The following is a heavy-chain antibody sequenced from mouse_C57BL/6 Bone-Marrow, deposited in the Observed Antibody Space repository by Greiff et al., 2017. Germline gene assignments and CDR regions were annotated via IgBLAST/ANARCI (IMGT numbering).Heavy chain of an antibody. Sequence: VQLQQPGAELVKPGASVTMSCKASGYTFTSYWMTWVQQRPGQGLVWIGDIYPTSGRTTANEQFKSKAILTVDTSSNTAYMQLSSLTSEDSAVLYCARSGPRGRSFDYWGQGTTLTVSS. CDR1: GYTFTSYW. J-gene: IGHJ2*01. CDR2: IYPTSGRT. D-gene: IGHD3-1*01. CDR3: ARSGPRGRSFDY. V-gene: IGHV1-55*01.